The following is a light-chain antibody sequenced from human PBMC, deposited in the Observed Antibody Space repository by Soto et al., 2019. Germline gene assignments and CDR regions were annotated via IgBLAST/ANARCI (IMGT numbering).Light chain of an antibody. CDR1: QSVSSSH. J-gene: IGKJ1*01. CDR2: AAS. V-gene: IGKV3-20*01. Sequence: EIVLTQSPGTLSLSPGERATLSCRASQSVSSSHLAWYQQNPGQSPRLLIYAASIRATGIPDRSIGSGSGTDFALPISRLEPEDFAVYYCQQYGSSPWTFCQGTKVEIK. CDR3: QQYGSSPWT.